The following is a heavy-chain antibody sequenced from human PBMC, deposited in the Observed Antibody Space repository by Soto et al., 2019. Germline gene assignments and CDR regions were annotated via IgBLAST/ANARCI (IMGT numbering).Heavy chain of an antibody. J-gene: IGHJ5*02. V-gene: IGHV1-18*01. CDR3: TRDRAWGEERLVLNGGANWLDP. D-gene: IGHD6-13*01. CDR2: ITAYNGNT. CDR1: GYTLTSYG. Sequence: GGSVKVSCKASGYTLTSYGSSGVGQAPGQGVEGMGWITAYNGNTNYAQKLQGRLALTPDTSTSTAYMDLRSLTSDDTAIYYCTRDRAWGEERLVLNGGANWLDPWGQGNQVTVSS.